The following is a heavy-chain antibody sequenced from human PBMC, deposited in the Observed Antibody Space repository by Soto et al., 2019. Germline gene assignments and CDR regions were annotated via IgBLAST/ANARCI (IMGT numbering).Heavy chain of an antibody. V-gene: IGHV4-30-4*01. CDR3: ARGPGNYYDYYGLDV. CDR1: GGSFSSGDFY. Sequence: QVQLEESGPGQVKPSQTLSLTCVVSGGSFSSGDFYWSWIRQPPGKGLEWIAYIYYTGSIYYNPSLKSRVTISLDASKNQFSLKLSPVTAADTAVYYCARGPGNYYDYYGLDVWGHGTTVTVS. J-gene: IGHJ6*02. D-gene: IGHD4-4*01. CDR2: IYYTGSI.